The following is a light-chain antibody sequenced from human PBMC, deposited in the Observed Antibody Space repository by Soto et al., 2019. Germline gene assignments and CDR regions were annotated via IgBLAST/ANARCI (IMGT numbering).Light chain of an antibody. V-gene: IGKV3-20*01. Sequence: EIVLTQSPGTLSLSPGERATLSCRASQSVSSSYLAWYQQKPGQAPRLLIYGASSSATGIPDRFSGSGSGTDFTLTIIRLEPEDFAVYYCQQYGSSPLFTFGPGTKVDIK. CDR2: GAS. CDR1: QSVSSSY. CDR3: QQYGSSPLFT. J-gene: IGKJ3*01.